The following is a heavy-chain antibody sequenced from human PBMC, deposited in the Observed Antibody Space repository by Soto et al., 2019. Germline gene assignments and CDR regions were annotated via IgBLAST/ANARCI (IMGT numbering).Heavy chain of an antibody. CDR3: AKGYGGSYSVFDY. V-gene: IGHV3-23*01. CDR2: ISGSGGST. D-gene: IGHD1-26*01. Sequence: GGSLRLSCAASGFTFSSYAMSWVRQAPGKGLEWVSAISGSGGSTYYADSVKGRFTISRDNSKNTLYLQMNSLRAKDTALYYCAKGYGGSYSVFDYWGQGTLVTVSS. J-gene: IGHJ4*02. CDR1: GFTFSSYA.